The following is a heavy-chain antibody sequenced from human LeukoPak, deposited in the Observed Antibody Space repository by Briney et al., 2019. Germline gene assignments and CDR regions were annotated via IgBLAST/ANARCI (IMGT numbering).Heavy chain of an antibody. Sequence: SETLSLTCTVSAGSINNYYWSWIRQPPGKGLEWIGYIYYSGSTYYNPSLKSRVTISVDTSKNQFSLKLSSVTAADTAVYYCARDSRTYYDFWSGYYHDYWGQGTLVTVSS. CDR1: AGSINNYY. CDR2: IYYSGST. J-gene: IGHJ4*02. D-gene: IGHD3-3*01. CDR3: ARDSRTYYDFWSGYYHDY. V-gene: IGHV4-59*04.